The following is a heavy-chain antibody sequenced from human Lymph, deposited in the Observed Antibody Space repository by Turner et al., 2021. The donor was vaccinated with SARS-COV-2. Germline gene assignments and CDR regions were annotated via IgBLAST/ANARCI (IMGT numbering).Heavy chain of an antibody. Sequence: QVQLVESGGGVVQAGRSLRLSCAASGFTFSSYGIHWVRQAPGKGLEWVAVIWYDASNKYYADSVKGRFTISRDNSKNTVYLQMNSLRAEDTAVYYCARDGAVGATTGLDYWGQGTLVTVSS. D-gene: IGHD1-26*01. CDR1: GFTFSSYG. J-gene: IGHJ4*02. CDR2: IWYDASNK. V-gene: IGHV3-33*01. CDR3: ARDGAVGATTGLDY.